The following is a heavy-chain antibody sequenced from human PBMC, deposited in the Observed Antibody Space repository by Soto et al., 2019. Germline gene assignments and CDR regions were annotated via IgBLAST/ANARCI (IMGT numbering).Heavy chain of an antibody. CDR1: GGSFSGYY. Sequence: SETLSLTCAVYGGSFSGYYWSWIRQPPGKGLEWIGEINHSGSTNYNPSLKSRVTISVDTSKNQFSLKLSSVTAADTAVYYCARWTTRDFDYWGQGTLVTVSS. V-gene: IGHV4-34*01. D-gene: IGHD4-4*01. CDR2: INHSGST. J-gene: IGHJ4*02. CDR3: ARWTTRDFDY.